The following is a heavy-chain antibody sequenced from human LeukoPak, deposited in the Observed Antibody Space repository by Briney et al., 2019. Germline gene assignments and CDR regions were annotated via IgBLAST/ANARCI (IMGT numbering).Heavy chain of an antibody. Sequence: GGSLRLSCAASGSTFSSYGMHWVRQAPGKGLEWVAVISYDGSNKYYADSVKGRFTISRDNSKNTLYLQMNSLRAEDTAVYYCAKVDGYSYGGHVDYWGQGTLVTVSS. J-gene: IGHJ4*02. CDR2: ISYDGSNK. CDR3: AKVDGYSYGGHVDY. V-gene: IGHV3-30*18. D-gene: IGHD5-18*01. CDR1: GSTFSSYG.